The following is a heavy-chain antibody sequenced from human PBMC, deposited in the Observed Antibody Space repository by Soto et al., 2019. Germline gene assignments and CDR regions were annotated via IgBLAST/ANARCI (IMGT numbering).Heavy chain of an antibody. CDR3: ARNRYCTNGVCYTGIFDY. J-gene: IGHJ4*02. D-gene: IGHD2-8*01. Sequence: SVKVSCKASGGTFSSYAISWVRQAPGQGLEWMGGIIPIFGTANYAQKFQGRVTITADESTSTAYMELSSLRSEDTAVYYCARNRYCTNGVCYTGIFDYWGQGTLVTVS. V-gene: IGHV1-69*13. CDR1: GGTFSSYA. CDR2: IIPIFGTA.